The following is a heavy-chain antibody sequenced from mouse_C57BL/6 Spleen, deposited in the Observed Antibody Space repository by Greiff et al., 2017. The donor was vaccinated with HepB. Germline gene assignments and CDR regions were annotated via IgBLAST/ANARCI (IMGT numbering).Heavy chain of an antibody. CDR3: ARGGLRLRYFDY. Sequence: QVQLQQSGAELVRPGSSVKLSCKASGYTFTSYWMHWVKQRPIQGLEWIGNIDPSDSETHYNQKFKDKATLTVDKSSSTAYMQLSSLTSEDSAVYYCARGGLRLRYFDYWGQGTTLTVSS. V-gene: IGHV1-52*01. CDR1: GYTFTSYW. D-gene: IGHD3-2*02. CDR2: IDPSDSET. J-gene: IGHJ2*01.